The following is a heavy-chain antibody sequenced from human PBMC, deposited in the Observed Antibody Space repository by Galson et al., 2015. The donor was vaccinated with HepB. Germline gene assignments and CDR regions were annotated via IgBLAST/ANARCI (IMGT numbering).Heavy chain of an antibody. CDR1: GLTFSNYG. J-gene: IGHJ3*02. D-gene: IGHD3-22*01. CDR3: ASGGAYDSSGYFDGFDI. Sequence: SLRLSCAASGLTFSNYGMHWVRQAPGKGLEWVAVIYYDGSNKYYADSVKGRFTISRDNSKNTLYLQMNSLRAEDTAVYYCASGGAYDSSGYFDGFDIWGQGTMVTVSS. CDR2: IYYDGSNK. V-gene: IGHV3-33*01.